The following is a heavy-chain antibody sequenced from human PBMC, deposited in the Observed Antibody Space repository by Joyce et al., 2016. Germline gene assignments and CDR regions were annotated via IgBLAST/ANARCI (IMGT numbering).Heavy chain of an antibody. CDR2: IYYSGSN. D-gene: IGHD2-21*02. CDR3: ARHSYCGGDCWRNWFDP. V-gene: IGHV4-39*01. Sequence: QLQLQESGPGLVKPSETLSLTCTVSGCSISSSNYYWGWIRQPPGKGLEWIGSIYYSGSNYYNPSLKSRVTISLDTSKNQFSLKLSSVTAADTAIYYCARHSYCGGDCWRNWFDPWGQGTRVTVSS. J-gene: IGHJ5*02. CDR1: GCSISSSNYY.